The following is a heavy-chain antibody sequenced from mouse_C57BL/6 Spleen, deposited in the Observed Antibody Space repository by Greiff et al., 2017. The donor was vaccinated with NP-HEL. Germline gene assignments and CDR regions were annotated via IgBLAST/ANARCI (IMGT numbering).Heavy chain of an antibody. D-gene: IGHD2-12*01. J-gene: IGHJ4*01. Sequence: EVMLVESEGGLVQPGSSMKLSCTASGFTFSDYYMAWVRQVPEKGLEWVANINYDGSSTYYLDSLKSRFIISRDNAKNILYLQMSSLKSEDTATYYCARNDEDYYAMDYWGQGTSVTVSS. CDR1: GFTFSDYY. CDR2: INYDGSST. CDR3: ARNDEDYYAMDY. V-gene: IGHV5-16*01.